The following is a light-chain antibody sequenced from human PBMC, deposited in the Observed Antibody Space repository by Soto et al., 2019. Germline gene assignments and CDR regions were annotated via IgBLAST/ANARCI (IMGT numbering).Light chain of an antibody. Sequence: QSALTQPASVSGSPGQSIAISCTGTSSDVGGYSYVSWYQQQPGKAPKLVISDVSNRPSGVSDRFSGSKSGNTASLTISGLQTEDEFDYYCASYTTNSPYLLGTVTKFAV. J-gene: IGLJ1*01. CDR2: DVS. CDR3: ASYTTNSPYL. V-gene: IGLV2-14*01. CDR1: SSDVGGYSY.